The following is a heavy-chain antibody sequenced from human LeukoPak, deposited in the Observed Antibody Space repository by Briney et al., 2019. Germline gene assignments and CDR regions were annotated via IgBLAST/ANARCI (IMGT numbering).Heavy chain of an antibody. CDR3: ARDREMATITQFDY. Sequence: GASVKVSCKASGYTFTSYGISWVRQAPGQGLEWMGWISAYNGNTNYAQKLQGRVTMTTDTSTSTAYMELRSLRSDDTAVYYCARDREMATITQFDYWGQGTLVTVSS. J-gene: IGHJ4*02. CDR1: GYTFTSYG. D-gene: IGHD5-24*01. CDR2: ISAYNGNT. V-gene: IGHV1-18*01.